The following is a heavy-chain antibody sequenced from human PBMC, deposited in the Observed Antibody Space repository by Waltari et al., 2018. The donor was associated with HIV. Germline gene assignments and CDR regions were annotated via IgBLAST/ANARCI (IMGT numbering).Heavy chain of an antibody. CDR1: GFSLTSSFRCSG. J-gene: IGHJ6*02. CDR3: AKDGSEHYDFWSYLKTEYFGMDV. D-gene: IGHD3-3*01. Sequence: QVHLLASGGGVVQPGGSLHLSCHASGFSLTSSFRCSGMHWVREPTGKGLEWVAFIRYDGNKKYYGDSVKGRFTISRDNSKNTLFLRMKNLRREDTGVYHCAKDGSEHYDFWSYLKTEYFGMDVWGRGTTVTVSS. CDR2: IRYDGNKK. V-gene: IGHV3-30*02.